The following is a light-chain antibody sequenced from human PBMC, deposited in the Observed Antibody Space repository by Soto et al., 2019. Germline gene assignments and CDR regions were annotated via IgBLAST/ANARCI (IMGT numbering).Light chain of an antibody. CDR2: WAS. Sequence: DIVMTQSPDSLAVSMGERATINCKSSQSLLYSSNNKNYLAWYQQKPGQPPKLLIYWASTLESGVPDRFSGSESGTDFTLTISSLQAEDVAVYYCQQYYSAPPTFGPGTKVDIK. CDR1: QSLLYSSNNKNY. V-gene: IGKV4-1*01. CDR3: QQYYSAPPT. J-gene: IGKJ3*01.